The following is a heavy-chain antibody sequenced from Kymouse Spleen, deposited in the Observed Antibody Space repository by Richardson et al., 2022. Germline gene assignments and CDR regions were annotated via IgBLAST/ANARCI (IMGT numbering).Heavy chain of an antibody. D-gene: IGHD3-10*01. V-gene: IGHV2-70*d01. J-gene: IGHJ6*02. CDR3: ARTTYYYGSGSY*GLLLLRYGR. CDR1: GFSLSTSGMC. CDR2: IDWDDDK. Sequence: QVTLRESGPALVKPTQTLTLTCTFSGFSLSTSGMCVRWVRQPPGKALEWLALIDWDDDKYYSTSLKTRLTISKDTSKNQVVLTMTNMDPVDTATYYCARTTYYYGSGSY*GLLLLRYGRLGPRDHGHRLL.